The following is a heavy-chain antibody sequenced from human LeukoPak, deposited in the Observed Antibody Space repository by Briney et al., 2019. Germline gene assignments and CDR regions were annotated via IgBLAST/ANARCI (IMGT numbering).Heavy chain of an antibody. CDR1: GFTFRDYD. CDR3: VRGGIRVSGIDAFDI. Sequence: PGGSLRLSCAASGFTFRDYDMHWVRQTPGRGLEWVSAIGIGDDTHYPDSVKGRFTISRENAKNSLYLQMSSLRDGGTAMYYCVRGGIRVSGIDAFDIWGHGTMVTVSS. D-gene: IGHD5/OR15-5a*01. J-gene: IGHJ3*02. V-gene: IGHV3-13*01. CDR2: IGIGDDT.